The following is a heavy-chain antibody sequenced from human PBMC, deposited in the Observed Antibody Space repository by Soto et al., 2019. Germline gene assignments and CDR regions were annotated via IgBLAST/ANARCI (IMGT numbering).Heavy chain of an antibody. CDR3: ASAQQGRDFDY. CDR2: IYYSGST. V-gene: IGHV4-31*03. J-gene: IGHJ4*02. Sequence: QVQLQESGPGLVKPSQTLSLTCTVSGGSISSGGYYWSWIRQHPGKGLEWIGYIYYSGSTYYNPSLKSXXTXSXXTSKNQFSLKLSSVTAADTAVYYCASAQQGRDFDYWGQGTLVTVSS. CDR1: GGSISSGGYY.